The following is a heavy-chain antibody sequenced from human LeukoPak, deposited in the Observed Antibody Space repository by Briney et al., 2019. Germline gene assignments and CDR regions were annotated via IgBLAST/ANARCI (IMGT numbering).Heavy chain of an antibody. CDR2: ISSSSSTI. CDR3: AKDWWSAATYYYYYYMDV. D-gene: IGHD2-15*01. J-gene: IGHJ6*03. V-gene: IGHV3-48*01. CDR1: GFTFSSYS. Sequence: GGSLRLSCAASGFTFSSYSMNWVRQAPGKGLEWVSYISSSSSTIYYADSVKGRFTISRDNAKNSLYLQMNSLRAEDTAVYYCAKDWWSAATYYYYYYMDVWGKGTTVTISS.